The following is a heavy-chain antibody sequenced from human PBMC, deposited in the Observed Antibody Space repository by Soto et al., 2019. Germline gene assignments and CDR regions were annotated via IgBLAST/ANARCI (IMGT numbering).Heavy chain of an antibody. J-gene: IGHJ5*02. Sequence: QVQLQQWGAGLLKPSETLSLTCAVYGGSFSGYYWSWIRQPPGKGLEWIGEINHSGSTNYNPSLKSRVTISVDTSKNQFSLKLSSVTAADTAVYYCARLGGGDNWFDPWGQGTLVTVSS. CDR2: INHSGST. D-gene: IGHD3-16*01. CDR1: GGSFSGYY. V-gene: IGHV4-34*01. CDR3: ARLGGGDNWFDP.